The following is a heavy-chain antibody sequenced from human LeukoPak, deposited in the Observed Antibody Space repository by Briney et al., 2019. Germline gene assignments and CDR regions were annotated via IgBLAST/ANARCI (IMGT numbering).Heavy chain of an antibody. Sequence: ASVKVSCKVSGYTLTELSMHWVRQAPGKGLGWMGGFDPEDGETIYAQKFQGRVTMTEDTSTDTAYMELSSLRSEDTAVYYCATSGYSSSWYQFDYWGQGTLVTVSS. J-gene: IGHJ4*02. CDR2: FDPEDGET. D-gene: IGHD6-13*01. V-gene: IGHV1-24*01. CDR1: GYTLTELS. CDR3: ATSGYSSSWYQFDY.